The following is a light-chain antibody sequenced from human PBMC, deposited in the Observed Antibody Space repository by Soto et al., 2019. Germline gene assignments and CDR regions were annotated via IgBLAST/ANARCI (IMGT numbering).Light chain of an antibody. J-gene: IGKJ1*01. CDR3: QHYNSYSEA. Sequence: EIVLTQSPGTLSLSPGERATLSCRASQRVSNRYLAWYQQKRGQAPRLLIYGASNRATATPDRFSGSGSGTEFTLTISSLQPDDFATYYCQHYNSYSEAFGQGTKV. CDR1: QRVSNRY. V-gene: IGKV3-20*01. CDR2: GAS.